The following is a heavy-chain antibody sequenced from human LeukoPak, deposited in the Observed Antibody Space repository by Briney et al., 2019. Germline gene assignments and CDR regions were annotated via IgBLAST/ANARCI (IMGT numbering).Heavy chain of an antibody. Sequence: SETLSLTCTVSGGSISSYYWSWIRQPPGKGLKWIGYIYYSGSTNYNPSLKSRVTISVDTSKNQFSLKLSSVTAADTAVYYCARMGRRGYFDYWGQGTLVTVSS. D-gene: IGHD1-26*01. CDR1: GGSISSYY. V-gene: IGHV4-59*01. CDR2: IYYSGST. J-gene: IGHJ4*02. CDR3: ARMGRRGYFDY.